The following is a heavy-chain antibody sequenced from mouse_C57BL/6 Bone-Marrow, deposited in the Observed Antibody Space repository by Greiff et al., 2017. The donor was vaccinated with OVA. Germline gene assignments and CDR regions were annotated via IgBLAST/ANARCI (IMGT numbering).Heavy chain of an antibody. CDR3: ARRRTYGSSYWAMDY. J-gene: IGHJ4*01. CDR1: GYTFTSYG. D-gene: IGHD1-1*01. V-gene: IGHV1-81*01. CDR2: IYPRSGNT. Sequence: LVESGAELARPGASVKLSCKASGYTFTSYGISWVKQRTGQGLEWIGEIYPRSGNTYYNEKFKGKATLTADKSSSTAYMELRSLTSEESAVYFCARRRTYGSSYWAMDYWGQGTSVTVSS.